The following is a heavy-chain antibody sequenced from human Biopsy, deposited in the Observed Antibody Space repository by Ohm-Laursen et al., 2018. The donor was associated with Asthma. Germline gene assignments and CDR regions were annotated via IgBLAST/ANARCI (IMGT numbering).Heavy chain of an antibody. V-gene: IGHV4-39*01. CDR3: VRGSSSWHHGPFHYYYGLDV. CDR2: IYYSGTT. CDR1: SGSGGYMRSGNYY. Sequence: SDTLSLTCSLSSGSGGYMRSGNYYWGWIRQPPGKGLEWIGSIYYSGTTYYNPSLESRVTVSADTSKNQFSLKLTSGTAADTAVYYCVRGSSSWHHGPFHYYYGLDVWGQGTTVTVSS. J-gene: IGHJ6*02. D-gene: IGHD6-13*01.